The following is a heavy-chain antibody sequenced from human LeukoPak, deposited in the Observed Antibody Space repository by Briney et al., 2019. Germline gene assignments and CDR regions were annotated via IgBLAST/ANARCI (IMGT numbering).Heavy chain of an antibody. CDR1: GDSISSSSSY. J-gene: IGHJ6*03. CDR2: IYYSGST. D-gene: IGHD6-13*01. Sequence: SETLSLTCTVSGDSISSSSSYWGWIRQPPGKGLEWIGSIYYSGSTYYNPSLKSRVTISVDTSKNQFSLKLSSVTAADTAVYYCARADYSSTWSHDYYYMDVWGKGTTVTVSS. V-gene: IGHV4-39*07. CDR3: ARADYSSTWSHDYYYMDV.